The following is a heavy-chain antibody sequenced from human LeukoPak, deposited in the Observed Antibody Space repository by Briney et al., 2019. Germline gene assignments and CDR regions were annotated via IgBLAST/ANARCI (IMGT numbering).Heavy chain of an antibody. CDR2: ISGSGGYT. CDR3: AKDRERRITIAAGDY. D-gene: IGHD6-25*01. J-gene: IGHJ4*02. V-gene: IGHV3-23*01. CDR1: GFTFSSYA. Sequence: GGSLRLSCAASGFTFSSYAMSWVRQAPGKGLEWVSVISGSGGYTYYADSVKGRFIISRDNSKNTLYLQMNSLRAEDTAVYYCAKDRERRITIAAGDYWGQGTLVTVSS.